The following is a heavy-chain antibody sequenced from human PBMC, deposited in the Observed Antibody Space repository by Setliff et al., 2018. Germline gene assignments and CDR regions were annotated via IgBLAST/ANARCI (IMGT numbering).Heavy chain of an antibody. D-gene: IGHD3-22*01. CDR1: GYTFTSYY. J-gene: IGHJ3*02. CDR3: ARDPYYYDSSGQLLGDAFDI. Sequence: ASVKVSCKASGYTFTSYYMHWVRQAPGQGLEWMGIINPSGGSTSYAQKFQGRVTMTRDTSTSTVYMELSSLRSEDTAVYYCARDPYYYDSSGQLLGDAFDIWGQGTMVTVSS. V-gene: IGHV1-46*01. CDR2: INPSGGST.